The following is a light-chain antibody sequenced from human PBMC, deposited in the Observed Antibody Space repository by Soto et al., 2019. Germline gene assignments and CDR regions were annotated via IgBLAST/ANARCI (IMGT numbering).Light chain of an antibody. CDR1: QSVSSSY. CDR2: GAS. V-gene: IGKV3-20*01. Sequence: EIALTQSPGTLSLSLGERATLSCRASQSVSSSYLAWYQQKPGQTPRLLIYGASSRATGIPDLFSGSGSVTDFTLTISRMEPCFFVVYYCQQYGSSHRSFGQGTKVDFK. J-gene: IGKJ1*01. CDR3: QQYGSSHRS.